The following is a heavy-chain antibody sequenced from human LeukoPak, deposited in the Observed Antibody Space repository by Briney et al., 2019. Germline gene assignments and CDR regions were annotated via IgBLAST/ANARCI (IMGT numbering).Heavy chain of an antibody. Sequence: ASVKVSCKASGGTFSSYAISWVRQAPGQGLEWMGWISAYNGNTNYAQKLQGRVTMTTDTSTSTAYMELSSLRSEDTAVYYCARGPILYSGYVYYWGQGTLVTVSS. D-gene: IGHD5-12*01. CDR1: GGTFSSYA. CDR3: ARGPILYSGYVYY. J-gene: IGHJ4*02. CDR2: ISAYNGNT. V-gene: IGHV1-18*01.